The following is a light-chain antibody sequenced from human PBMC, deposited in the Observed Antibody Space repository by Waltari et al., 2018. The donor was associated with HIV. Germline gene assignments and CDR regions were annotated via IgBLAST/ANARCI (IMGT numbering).Light chain of an antibody. Sequence: PGERATLSCRASQSVSTYLAWYQQKSGQSPRLLIYDASIRATGIQARFSGSGSGTDFTLTISSLEPEDFAVYYCQQRSNWPPAPTFGGGTKVEIK. CDR2: DAS. CDR3: QQRSNWPPAPT. CDR1: QSVSTY. J-gene: IGKJ4*01. V-gene: IGKV3-11*01.